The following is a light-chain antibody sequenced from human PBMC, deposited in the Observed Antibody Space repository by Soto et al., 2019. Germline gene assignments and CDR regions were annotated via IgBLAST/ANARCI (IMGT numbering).Light chain of an antibody. CDR2: GAS. J-gene: IGKJ1*01. Sequence: EIVLTQSPGTLSLSPGERATLSCRASQSVSSSYLAWYQQKPGQAPRLLIYGASTRAPGIPDRFSGGESGTGFTLTISRLEPEDFAVYYCQQYVSSPRTFGQGTKVDIK. CDR1: QSVSSSY. V-gene: IGKV3-20*01. CDR3: QQYVSSPRT.